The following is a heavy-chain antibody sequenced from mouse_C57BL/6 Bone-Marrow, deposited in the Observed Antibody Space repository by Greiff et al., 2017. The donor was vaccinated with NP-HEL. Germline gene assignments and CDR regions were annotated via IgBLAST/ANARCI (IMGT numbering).Heavy chain of an antibody. D-gene: IGHD1-1*01. V-gene: IGHV1-81*01. CDR1: GYTFTSYG. J-gene: IGHJ1*03. Sequence: QVQLQQSGAELARPGASVKLSCKASGYTFTSYGISWVKQRTGQGLEWIGEIYPRSGNTYYNEKFKGKATLTADKSSSTAYMELRSLTSEDSAVYFCARDYGSSYSYWYFDVWGTGTTVTVSS. CDR3: ARDYGSSYSYWYFDV. CDR2: IYPRSGNT.